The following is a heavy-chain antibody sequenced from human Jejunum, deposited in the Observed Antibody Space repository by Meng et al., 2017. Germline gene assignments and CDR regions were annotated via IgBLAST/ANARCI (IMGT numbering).Heavy chain of an antibody. Sequence: RLQLQASGPGLLGPAGTSSITCTVSGGSPTGYNDRWGWLRQPPGKGLEWIGTIDYSRTTTYYNPSLRSRVTITLDTSKNEISLKVTSVTAAETAIYYCARYSRIFGWLDPWGQGTLVTVSS. CDR1: GGSPTGYNDR. CDR2: IDYSRTTT. J-gene: IGHJ5*02. D-gene: IGHD3-3*02. V-gene: IGHV4-39*06. CDR3: ARYSRIFGWLDP.